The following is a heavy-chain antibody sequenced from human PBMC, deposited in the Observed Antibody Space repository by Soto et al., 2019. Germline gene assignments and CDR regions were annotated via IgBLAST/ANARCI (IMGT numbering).Heavy chain of an antibody. CDR1: ASTFRSYA. V-gene: IGHV3-23*01. J-gene: IGHJ3*02. CDR2: ITPTADTT. Sequence: EEQLLESGGGLVRPGGSLGLACAASASTFRSYAMSWFRWAPGKGLEWVPAITPTADTTYYEDSVKGRFTISRDNSKNTLDLRMNSLRAEDTAVYYCAKVQPLRDCTSTSCLGAFDIWGQGTMVTVS. CDR3: AKVQPLRDCTSTSCLGAFDI. D-gene: IGHD2-2*01.